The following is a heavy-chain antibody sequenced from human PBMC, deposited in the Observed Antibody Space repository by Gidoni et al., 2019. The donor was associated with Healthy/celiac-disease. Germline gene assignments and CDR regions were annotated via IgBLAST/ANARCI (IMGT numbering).Heavy chain of an antibody. Sequence: QVQLQESGPGLVKPSETLSLTCTVSSGSISRYYWSWIRQPPGKGLEWIGYIYYSGSTNYNPSLKSRVTISVDTSKNQFSLKLSSVTAADTAVYYCARQLTYCSSTSCYGGIDPWGQGTLVTVSS. D-gene: IGHD2-2*01. J-gene: IGHJ5*02. CDR2: IYYSGST. V-gene: IGHV4-59*08. CDR3: ARQLTYCSSTSCYGGIDP. CDR1: SGSISRYY.